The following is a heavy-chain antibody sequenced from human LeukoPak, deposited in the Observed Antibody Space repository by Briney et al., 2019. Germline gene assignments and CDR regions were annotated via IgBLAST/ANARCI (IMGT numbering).Heavy chain of an antibody. CDR2: IYYSGST. V-gene: IGHV4-28*01. Sequence: PSDTLSLTCAVSGYSISSNNWWAWIRQPPGKGLEWIGYIYYSGSTYYNPYNPSLTSRVTISVDTSKNQFSLKLNSVTAADTAVYYCATRSYYDTSGVYSMDVWGQGTTVTVSS. D-gene: IGHD3-22*01. CDR1: GYSISSNNW. CDR3: ATRSYYDTSGVYSMDV. J-gene: IGHJ6*02.